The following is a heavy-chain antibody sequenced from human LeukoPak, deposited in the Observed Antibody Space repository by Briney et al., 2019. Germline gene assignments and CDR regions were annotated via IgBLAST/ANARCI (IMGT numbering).Heavy chain of an antibody. D-gene: IGHD5-24*01. J-gene: IGHJ6*02. CDR1: GFSFRNYW. V-gene: IGHV3-7*01. CDR3: ARALGRLQPYYYHYGLDV. Sequence: GGSLRLSCAASGFSFRNYWMSWVRQAPGKGLAWVDNIKQDGSEKYYVDSVKGRFTISRDNAKNSLYLQMDSLRADDTAVYYCARALGRLQPYYYHYGLDVWGQGTTVTVSS. CDR2: IKQDGSEK.